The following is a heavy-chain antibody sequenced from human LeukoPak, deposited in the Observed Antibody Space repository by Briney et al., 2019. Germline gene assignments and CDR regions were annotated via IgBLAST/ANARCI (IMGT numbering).Heavy chain of an antibody. CDR1: GGTFSSYA. D-gene: IGHD2-2*02. CDR3: ARVVVVPAAIGEIGWFDP. J-gene: IGHJ5*02. Sequence: SVKVSCKASGGTFSSYAISWVRQAPGQGLEWMGRIIPILGIANYAQKFQGRVTMTTDTSTSTAYMELRSLRSDDTAVYYCARVVVVPAAIGEIGWFDPWGQGTLVTVSS. V-gene: IGHV1-69*04. CDR2: IIPILGIA.